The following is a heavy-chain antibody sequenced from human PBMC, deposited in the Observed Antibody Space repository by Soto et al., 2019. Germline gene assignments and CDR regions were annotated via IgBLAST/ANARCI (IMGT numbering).Heavy chain of an antibody. Sequence: PSETLSLTCTVSGVSISSSSYYWGWIRQPPGKGLEWIGSIYYSGSTYYNPSLKSRVTISVDTSKNQFSLKLSSVTAADTAVYYCARRPGAYSYGYYYGMDVWGQGTTVTVSS. CDR3: ARRPGAYSYGYYYGMDV. CDR2: IYYSGST. D-gene: IGHD5-18*01. CDR1: GVSISSSSYY. J-gene: IGHJ6*02. V-gene: IGHV4-39*01.